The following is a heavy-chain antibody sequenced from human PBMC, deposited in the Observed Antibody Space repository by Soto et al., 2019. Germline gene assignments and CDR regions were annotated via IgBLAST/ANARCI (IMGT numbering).Heavy chain of an antibody. CDR2: IKSKTDGGTT. D-gene: IGHD1-26*01. V-gene: IGHV3-15*01. J-gene: IGHJ4*02. Sequence: PGGSLRLSCAASGFTFSNAWMSWVRQAPGKGLEWVGRIKSKTDGGTTDYAAPVKGRFTISRDDSKNTLYLQMNSLKTEDTAVYYCTPPGWELTVFDYWGQGTLVTVSS. CDR1: GFTFSNAW. CDR3: TPPGWELTVFDY.